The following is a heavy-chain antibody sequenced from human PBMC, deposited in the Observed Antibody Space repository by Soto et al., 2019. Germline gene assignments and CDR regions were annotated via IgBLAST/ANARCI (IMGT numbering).Heavy chain of an antibody. Sequence: GGSLRLSCVGSGFSFSSYWVHWVRQPPGKGLEWVSRINAGGTSISYADSVKGRFAISRDTSRNTLYLQMSSLRVEDTAIYYYARDTPLFTFGYQRGNYFDYWGQGALVTVSS. D-gene: IGHD3-16*01. V-gene: IGHV3-74*01. CDR3: ARDTPLFTFGYQRGNYFDY. CDR1: GFSFSSYW. CDR2: INAGGTSI. J-gene: IGHJ4*02.